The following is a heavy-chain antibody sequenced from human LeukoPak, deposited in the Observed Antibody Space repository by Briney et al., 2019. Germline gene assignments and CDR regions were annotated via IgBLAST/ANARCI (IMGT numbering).Heavy chain of an antibody. CDR1: GGSINSYY. CDR3: ARDIEMATPRAFDY. D-gene: IGHD5-24*01. Sequence: NPSETLSLTCTVSGGSINSYYWSWIRQPPGKGLEWIGYIYYSGSTNYNPSLKSRVTISVDTSKNQFSLKLSSVTAADTAVYYCARDIEMATPRAFDYWGQGTLVTVSS. J-gene: IGHJ4*02. CDR2: IYYSGST. V-gene: IGHV4-59*12.